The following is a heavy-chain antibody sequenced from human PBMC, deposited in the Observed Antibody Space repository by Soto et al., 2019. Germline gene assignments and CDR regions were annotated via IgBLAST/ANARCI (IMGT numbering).Heavy chain of an antibody. Sequence: PGGSLRLSCAASGFTFSSYAMSWVRQAPGKGLEWVSAISGSGGSTYYADSVKGRFTISRDNSKNTLYLQMNSLRAEDTAVYYCAKDFLRSEWTGTTYYFDYWGQGTLVTVSS. D-gene: IGHD1-7*01. CDR1: GFTFSSYA. CDR3: AKDFLRSEWTGTTYYFDY. J-gene: IGHJ4*02. CDR2: ISGSGGST. V-gene: IGHV3-23*01.